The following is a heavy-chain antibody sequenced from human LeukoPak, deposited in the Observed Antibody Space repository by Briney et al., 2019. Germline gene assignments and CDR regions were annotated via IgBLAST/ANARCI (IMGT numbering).Heavy chain of an antibody. CDR2: ISSSSSYI. J-gene: IGHJ4*02. V-gene: IGHV3-21*01. CDR3: AGGPLPGQDDFWSGYYTGNLYYFDY. CDR1: GFTFSSYS. D-gene: IGHD3-3*01. Sequence: GGSLRLSCAASGFTFSSYSMNWVRQAPGKGLEWVSSISSSSSYIYYADSVKGRFTISRDNAKNSLYLQMNSLRAEDTAVYYCAGGPLPGQDDFWSGYYTGNLYYFDYWGQGTLVTVSS.